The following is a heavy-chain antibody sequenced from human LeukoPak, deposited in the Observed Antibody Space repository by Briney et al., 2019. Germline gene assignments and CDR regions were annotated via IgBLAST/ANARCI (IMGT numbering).Heavy chain of an antibody. J-gene: IGHJ4*02. CDR3: ARFRTWGDKAFDY. Sequence: PGGSLRLSCAASGFSFNSYWMSWVRQAPGKGLEWVAHIRKDGSDKYYLDSVKARFTISRDNVKNSLYLQMNSLRAEDTAVYYCARFRTWGDKAFDYWGQGTLVTVSS. CDR1: GFSFNSYW. V-gene: IGHV3-7*01. D-gene: IGHD2-21*02. CDR2: IRKDGSDK.